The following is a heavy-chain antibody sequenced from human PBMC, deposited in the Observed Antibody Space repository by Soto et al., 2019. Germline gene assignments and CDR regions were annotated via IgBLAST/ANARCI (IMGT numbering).Heavy chain of an antibody. CDR1: GGSLCGYC. D-gene: IGHD3-16*02. Sequence: CETLFLPCAVDGGSLCGYCWNCIRQTPRKGLGWIVESSHSGGTKDNRSVKSRVNISVDTSKFQFSLKLNSVTAADTAVYYCARGYGYIWRTYRLDYWGQGTLVAVSS. J-gene: IGHJ4*02. CDR3: ARGYGYIWRTYRLDY. CDR2: SSHSGGT. V-gene: IGHV4-34*01.